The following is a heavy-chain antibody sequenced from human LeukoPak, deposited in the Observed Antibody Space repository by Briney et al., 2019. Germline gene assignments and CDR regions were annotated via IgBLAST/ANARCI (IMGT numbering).Heavy chain of an antibody. CDR2: ISGSGGST. V-gene: IGHV3-23*01. CDR1: GFTFSSYA. Sequence: PGGSLRLSCAASGFTFSSYAMSWVRQAPGKGLEWVSAISGSGGSTYYADSVKGRFTISRDNSKNTLYLQMNSLRAEDTAVYYCARGRTYSSSSGRIDPWGQGTLVTVSS. J-gene: IGHJ5*02. D-gene: IGHD6-6*01. CDR3: ARGRTYSSSSGRIDP.